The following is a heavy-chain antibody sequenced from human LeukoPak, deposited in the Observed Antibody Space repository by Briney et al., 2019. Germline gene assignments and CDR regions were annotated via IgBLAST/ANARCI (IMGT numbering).Heavy chain of an antibody. CDR1: GFTFSGYS. D-gene: IGHD3-22*01. Sequence: GGSLRLSCTASGFTFSGYSMNWIRQAPGKGLEWVSSFGTRSTSVYHAGSVKGRFAISRDNAKNSLYLQMNSLRAEDTALYYCAREVSEGFYFWGQGTLVTVSS. J-gene: IGHJ4*02. CDR2: FGTRSTSV. CDR3: AREVSEGFYF. V-gene: IGHV3-21*01.